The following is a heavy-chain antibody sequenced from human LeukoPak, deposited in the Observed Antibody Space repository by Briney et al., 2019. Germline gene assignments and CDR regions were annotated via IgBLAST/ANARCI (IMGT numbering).Heavy chain of an antibody. Sequence: SETLSLTCTVSGGSISSGDYYWSWIRQPPGKGLEWIGYIYYRGSTYYNPSLKSRVTISVDTSKNQFSLKLSSVTAADTAVYYCARSVPDGWFDPWGQGTLVTVSS. D-gene: IGHD2-2*01. J-gene: IGHJ5*02. CDR1: GGSISSGDYY. CDR2: IYYRGST. V-gene: IGHV4-30-4*08. CDR3: ARSVPDGWFDP.